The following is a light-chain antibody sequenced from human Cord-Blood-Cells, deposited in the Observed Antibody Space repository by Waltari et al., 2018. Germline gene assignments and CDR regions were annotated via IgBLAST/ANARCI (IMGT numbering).Light chain of an antibody. Sequence: QSALTQPASVSGSPGQSLTISCTGTSSDVAGYNYFFWYQQHPGKAPKLMIYDVSNRPSGVSNRFSGSKSGNTASLTISGLQAEDEADYYGSSYTSSSTYVFGTGTKVTVL. J-gene: IGLJ1*01. CDR2: DVS. CDR3: SSYTSSSTYV. CDR1: SSDVAGYNY. V-gene: IGLV2-14*03.